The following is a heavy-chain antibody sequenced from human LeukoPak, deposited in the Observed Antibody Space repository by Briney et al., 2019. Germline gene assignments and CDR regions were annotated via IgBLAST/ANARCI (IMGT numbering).Heavy chain of an antibody. CDR2: INPSGGST. J-gene: IGHJ3*02. Sequence: ASVKVSCKASGYTFTSYYMHWVRQAPGQGLEWMGIINPSGGSTSYAQKFQGRVTMTRDTSTSTVYMELSSLRSEDTAVYYCARDPPGGSYRHDAFDIWGQGTMVTVSS. CDR1: GYTFTSYY. D-gene: IGHD1-26*01. CDR3: ARDPPGGSYRHDAFDI. V-gene: IGHV1-46*01.